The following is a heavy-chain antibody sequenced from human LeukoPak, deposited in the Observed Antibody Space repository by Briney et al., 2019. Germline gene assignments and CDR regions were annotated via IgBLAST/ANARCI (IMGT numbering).Heavy chain of an antibody. CDR3: ARVTGYMTEDYFDY. V-gene: IGHV4-38-2*02. D-gene: IGHD6-13*01. Sequence: SETLSLTCTVSGYSIRSDYYWGWSRQPPGEGLEGSGGIYHSGSTYYTPTLKSRVTISVDTSKYQFSLRLSSVTAADTAVYYCARVTGYMTEDYFDYWGQGTLITVSS. J-gene: IGHJ4*02. CDR2: IYHSGST. CDR1: GYSIRSDYY.